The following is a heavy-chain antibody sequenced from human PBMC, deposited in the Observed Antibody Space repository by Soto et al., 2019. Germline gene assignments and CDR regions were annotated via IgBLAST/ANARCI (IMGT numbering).Heavy chain of an antibody. J-gene: IGHJ6*02. Sequence: QVQLLQSGAEVKKPGSSVTVSCKASGGTFSSYAISWVRQAPGQGLEWMGGIIPISGTANYAQKFQGRVTLTADESTSTAYMELSRLNSEDTAVYYCARSQGSSTSLAIYVYYYYCMDVWGQGTTVTVSS. D-gene: IGHD2-2*01. V-gene: IGHV1-69*01. CDR1: GGTFSSYA. CDR3: ARSQGSSTSLAIYVYYYYCMDV. CDR2: IIPISGTA.